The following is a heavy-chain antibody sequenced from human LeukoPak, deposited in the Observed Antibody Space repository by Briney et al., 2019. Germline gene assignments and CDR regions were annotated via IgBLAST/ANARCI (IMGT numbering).Heavy chain of an antibody. CDR1: GFTFSSYW. CDR2: INPDGSEK. CDR3: ARDLAAWDV. J-gene: IGHJ6*04. Sequence: PGGSLRLSCAASGFTFSSYWMSWVRQAPGNGLEWVANINPDGSEKYSVDSVTGRFTISRDNAENTVFLQMNSLRAEDSAVYYCARDLAAWDVWGKGTTVTVSS. V-gene: IGHV3-7*01.